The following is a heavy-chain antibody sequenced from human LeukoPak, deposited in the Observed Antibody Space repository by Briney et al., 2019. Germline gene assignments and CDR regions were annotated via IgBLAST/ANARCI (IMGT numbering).Heavy chain of an antibody. CDR1: GGSISGYY. J-gene: IGHJ4*02. Sequence: SETLSLTCTVSGGSISGYYWTWIRQPPGKGLEWIAYIHSSGSTNYNPSLKSRVIISVDTSRSQLSLKLSSVTAADTAVYYCARLSTYYYDSSGYYFFDYWGQGTLVTVSS. CDR2: IHSSGST. D-gene: IGHD3-22*01. V-gene: IGHV4-59*01. CDR3: ARLSTYYYDSSGYYFFDY.